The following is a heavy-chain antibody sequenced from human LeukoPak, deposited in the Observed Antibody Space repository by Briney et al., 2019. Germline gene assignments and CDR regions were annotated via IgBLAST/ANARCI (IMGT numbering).Heavy chain of an antibody. D-gene: IGHD5-12*01. CDR1: GGSISSSSYY. J-gene: IGHJ5*02. CDR3: ARGLNWFDP. Sequence: SETLSLTCTVSGGSISSSSYYWGWIREPSGKGLEWIGSIYYSGSTYYNPSLKSRVTISVDTSKNQFSLKLSSVTAADTAVYYCARGLNWFDPWGQGTLVTVSS. V-gene: IGHV4-39*07. CDR2: IYYSGST.